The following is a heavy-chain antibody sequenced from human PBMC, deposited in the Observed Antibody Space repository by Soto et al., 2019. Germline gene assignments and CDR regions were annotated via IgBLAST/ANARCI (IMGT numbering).Heavy chain of an antibody. Sequence: PGGSLRLSCAASGFTFSSYGMHWVRQAPGKGLEWVAVISYDGSNKYYADSVKGRFTISRDNSKNTLYLQMNSLRAEDTAVYYCAKVAHXWGXDYWGQGTLVTVSS. CDR1: GFTFSSYG. V-gene: IGHV3-30*18. D-gene: IGHD3-16*01. J-gene: IGHJ4*02. CDR3: AKVAHXWGXDY. CDR2: ISYDGSNK.